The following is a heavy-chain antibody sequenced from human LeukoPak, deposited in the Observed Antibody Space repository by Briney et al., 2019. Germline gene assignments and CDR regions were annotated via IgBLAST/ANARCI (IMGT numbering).Heavy chain of an antibody. V-gene: IGHV3-21*01. D-gene: IGHD6-13*01. J-gene: IGHJ6*02. CDR1: GFTFSSYA. CDR3: ASSSWSYYYYGMDV. Sequence: GGSLRLSCAASGFTFSSYAMSWVRQAPGKGLEWVSSISSSSSYIYYADSVKGRFTISRDNAKNSLYLQMNSLRAEDTAVYYCASSSWSYYYYGMDVWGQGTTVTVSS. CDR2: ISSSSSYI.